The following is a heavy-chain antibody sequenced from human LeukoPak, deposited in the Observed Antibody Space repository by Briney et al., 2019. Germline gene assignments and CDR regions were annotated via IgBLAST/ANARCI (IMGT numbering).Heavy chain of an antibody. D-gene: IGHD3-3*01. Sequence: SETLSLTCTVSGGSISGTNYYWGWIRQPPGKGLEWIGSIYYNGHTYSNTSLESRVTMSVDTSNNQFSLKLSSVTAADTAVYYCARDRGLYYDFWSGINWFDPWGQGTLVTVSS. CDR2: IYYNGHT. J-gene: IGHJ5*02. CDR1: GGSISGTNYY. V-gene: IGHV4-39*07. CDR3: ARDRGLYYDFWSGINWFDP.